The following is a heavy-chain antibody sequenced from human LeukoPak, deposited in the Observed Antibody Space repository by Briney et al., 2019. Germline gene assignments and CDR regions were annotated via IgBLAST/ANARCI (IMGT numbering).Heavy chain of an antibody. Sequence: GASVKVSCKASGGTFSSYAISWVRQAPGQGLEWMGGIIPIFGTANYAQKFQGRVTITADESTSTAYMELSSLRSEDTAVYYCARDSGIVGAKGAFDIWGQGTMVTVSS. J-gene: IGHJ3*02. CDR2: IIPIFGTA. CDR3: ARDSGIVGAKGAFDI. V-gene: IGHV1-69*13. D-gene: IGHD1-26*01. CDR1: GGTFSSYA.